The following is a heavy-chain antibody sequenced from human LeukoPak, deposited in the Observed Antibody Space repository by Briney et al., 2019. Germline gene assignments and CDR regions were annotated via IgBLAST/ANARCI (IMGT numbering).Heavy chain of an antibody. CDR3: ARDRRITIFGVVNVENDY. D-gene: IGHD3-3*01. CDR2: ISDDGSNK. J-gene: IGHJ4*02. V-gene: IGHV3-30*03. Sequence: GGSLRLSCAASEFTFSSFAMHWVRQAPSKGLEWVAIISDDGSNKYYADSVKGRFTIFRDNSKNTLYVQMNSLRADDTAVYYCARDRRITIFGVVNVENDYWGQGTLVTVSS. CDR1: EFTFSSFA.